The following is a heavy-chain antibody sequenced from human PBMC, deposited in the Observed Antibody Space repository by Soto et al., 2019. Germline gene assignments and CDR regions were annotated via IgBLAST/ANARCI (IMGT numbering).Heavy chain of an antibody. CDR3: ARESEDLTSNFDY. CDR1: WFTFSRYS. V-gene: IGHV3-21*06. Sequence: GGSLRLSCASSWFTFSRYSMNWVRQAPGKGLEWVSSISSTTNYIYYGDSMKGRFTISRDNAKNSLYLEMNSLRAEDTAVYYCARESEDLTSNFDYWGQGTLVTVSS. CDR2: ISSTTNYI. J-gene: IGHJ4*02.